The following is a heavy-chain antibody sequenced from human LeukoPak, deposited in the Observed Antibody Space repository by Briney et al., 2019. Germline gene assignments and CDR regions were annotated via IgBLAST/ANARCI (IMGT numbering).Heavy chain of an antibody. Sequence: PSETLSLTCTVSGGSIRSSSYYWGWIRQPPGKGLEWIGSINYSGSTYYNSSLKSRVTISVDTSKNQFSLKLSSVTAADTAVYYCARGDCGGDCYVDYWGQGTLVTVSS. CDR3: ARGDCGGDCYVDY. D-gene: IGHD2-21*02. J-gene: IGHJ4*02. CDR2: INYSGST. CDR1: GGSIRSSSYY. V-gene: IGHV4-39*07.